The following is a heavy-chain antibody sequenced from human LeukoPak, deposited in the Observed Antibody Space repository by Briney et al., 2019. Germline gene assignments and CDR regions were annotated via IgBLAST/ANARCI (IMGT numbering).Heavy chain of an antibody. CDR1: GYTFTGYY. D-gene: IGHD2-21*01. V-gene: IGHV1-2*04. CDR3: ARAYIPGYYYYGMDV. J-gene: IGHJ6*02. CDR2: INPNSGGT. Sequence: GASVTVSCKASGYTFTGYYMHWVRQAPGQGLEWMGWINPNSGGTNYAQKFQGWVTMTRDTSISTAYMELSRLRSDDTAVYYCARAYIPGYYYYGMDVWGQGTTVTVSS.